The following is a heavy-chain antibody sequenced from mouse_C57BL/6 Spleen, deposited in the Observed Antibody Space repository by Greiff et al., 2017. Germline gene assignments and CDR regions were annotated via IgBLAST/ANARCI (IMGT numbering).Heavy chain of an antibody. CDR2: IWGDGGT. CDR1: GFSLTSYG. CDR3: AKDYNYAMDY. D-gene: IGHD2-12*01. Sequence: QVQLQQSGPGLVAPSQSLSITCTVSGFSLTSYGVSWVRQPPGKGLEWLGVIWGDGGTTYHSAFISRLSIRKDNSNSQVFLNLTSLQTDDTATYYCAKDYNYAMDYWGQGTSVTVSS. J-gene: IGHJ4*01. V-gene: IGHV2-3*01.